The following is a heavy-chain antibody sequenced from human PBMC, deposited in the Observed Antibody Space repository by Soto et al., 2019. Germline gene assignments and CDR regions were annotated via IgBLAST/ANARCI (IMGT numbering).Heavy chain of an antibody. CDR1: GFTFSSYS. Sequence: GGSLRLSCAASGFTFSSYSMNWVRQAPGKGLEWVSSISSSSSYIYYADSVKGRFTISRDNAKNSLYLQMNSLRAEDTAVYYCARGDYYGSGSYSGDVWGKGTTVTVSS. D-gene: IGHD3-10*01. CDR3: ARGDYYGSGSYSGDV. J-gene: IGHJ6*04. V-gene: IGHV3-21*01. CDR2: ISSSSSYI.